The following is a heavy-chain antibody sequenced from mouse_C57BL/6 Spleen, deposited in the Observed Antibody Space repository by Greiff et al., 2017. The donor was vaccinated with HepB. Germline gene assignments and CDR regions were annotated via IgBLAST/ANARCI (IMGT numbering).Heavy chain of an antibody. V-gene: IGHV3-6*01. D-gene: IGHD1-2*01. CDR2: ISYDGSN. CDR1: GYSITSGYY. CDR3: ARDDGYVGAMDY. Sequence: EVQLVESGPGLVKPSQSLSLTCSVTGYSITSGYYWNWIRQFPGNKLEWMGYISYDGSNNYNPSLKNRISITRDTSKNQFFLKLNSVTTEDTATYYCARDDGYVGAMDYWGQGTSVTVSS. J-gene: IGHJ4*01.